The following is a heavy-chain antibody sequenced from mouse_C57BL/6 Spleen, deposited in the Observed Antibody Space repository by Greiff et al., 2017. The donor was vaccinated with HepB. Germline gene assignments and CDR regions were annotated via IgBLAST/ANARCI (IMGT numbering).Heavy chain of an antibody. CDR2: IYPRDGST. CDR3: AIYYYGSSLYWYFDV. D-gene: IGHD1-1*01. CDR1: GYTFTSYD. J-gene: IGHJ1*03. Sequence: QVQLKESGPQLVKPGASVKLSCKASGYTFTSYDINWVKQRPGQGLEWIGWIYPRDGSTKYNEKFKGKATLTVDTSSSTAYMELHSLTSEDSAVYFCAIYYYGSSLYWYFDVWGTWTTVTVSS. V-gene: IGHV1-85*01.